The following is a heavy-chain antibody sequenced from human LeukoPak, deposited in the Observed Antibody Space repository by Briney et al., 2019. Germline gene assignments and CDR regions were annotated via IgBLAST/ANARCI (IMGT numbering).Heavy chain of an antibody. J-gene: IGHJ4*02. D-gene: IGHD3-3*01. CDR3: ARSSVLRFLEWPSFGY. Sequence: GGSLRLSCAASGFTFSSYWMSWVRQAPGKGLEWVANIKQDGSEKYYVDSVKGRFTISRDNAKNSLYLQMNSLRAEDTAVYYCARSSVLRFLEWPSFGYWGQGTLVTVSS. V-gene: IGHV3-7*01. CDR1: GFTFSSYW. CDR2: IKQDGSEK.